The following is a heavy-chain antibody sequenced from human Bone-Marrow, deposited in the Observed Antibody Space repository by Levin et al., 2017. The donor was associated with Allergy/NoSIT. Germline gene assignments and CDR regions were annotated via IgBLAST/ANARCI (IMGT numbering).Heavy chain of an antibody. Sequence: LSLTCAASGFTFSIYGMHWVRQAPGKGLEWVAVISYDGSNKYYIDSVKGRFTVSRDNSKNTLYLQMNSLRPEDTAVYYCAKVYNPWGSGSPQPIDYWGQGTLVTVSS. V-gene: IGHV3-30*18. D-gene: IGHD3-10*01. CDR2: ISYDGSNK. J-gene: IGHJ4*02. CDR3: AKVYNPWGSGSPQPIDY. CDR1: GFTFSIYG.